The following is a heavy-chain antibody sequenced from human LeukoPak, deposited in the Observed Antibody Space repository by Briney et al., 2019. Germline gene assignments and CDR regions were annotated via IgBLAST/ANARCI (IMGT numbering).Heavy chain of an antibody. CDR2: IYYSGST. J-gene: IGHJ2*01. V-gene: IGHV4-59*08. D-gene: IGHD3-10*01. CDR3: ARQGKWFGGWYFDL. Sequence: TPSETLSLTCTVSGGSISSYYWSWIRQPPGKGLEWIGYIYYSGSTNYNPSLKSRVTISVDTSKNQFSLKLSSVTAADTAVYYCARQGKWFGGWYFDLWGRGTLVTVSS. CDR1: GGSISSYY.